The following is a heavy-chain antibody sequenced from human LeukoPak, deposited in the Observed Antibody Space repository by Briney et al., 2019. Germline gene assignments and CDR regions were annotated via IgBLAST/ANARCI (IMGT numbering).Heavy chain of an antibody. CDR3: ARIGYDSSAYYFDS. D-gene: IGHD3-22*01. Sequence: SETLSLTCTVSGGSINGYCWSWTRQPPGKGLEWIGYIYYSGSTNYNPSLKSRVTISLDTSKKHFSLRLSSVTAADTAVYYCARIGYDSSAYYFDSWGQGTLVTVSS. CDR2: IYYSGST. V-gene: IGHV4-59*01. CDR1: GGSINGYC. J-gene: IGHJ4*02.